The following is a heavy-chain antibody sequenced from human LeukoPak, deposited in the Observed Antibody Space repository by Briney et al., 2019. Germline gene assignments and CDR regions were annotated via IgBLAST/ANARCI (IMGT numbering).Heavy chain of an antibody. CDR3: ARSTGYYGSGSSTFDY. CDR2: IYHSGST. D-gene: IGHD3-10*01. V-gene: IGHV4-30-2*01. CDR1: GGSISSDGYS. J-gene: IGHJ4*02. Sequence: SETLSLTCAVSGGSISSDGYSWSWIRQPPGKGLEWIGYIYHSGSTYYNPSLKSRITISIDRSKNQFSLKVSSVTAADTAVYYCARSTGYYGSGSSTFDYWGQGTLVTVSS.